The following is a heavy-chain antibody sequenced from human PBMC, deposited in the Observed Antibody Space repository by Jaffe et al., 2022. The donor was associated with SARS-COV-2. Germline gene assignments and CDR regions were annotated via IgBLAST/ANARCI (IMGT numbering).Heavy chain of an antibody. CDR1: GGSISSGSYY. J-gene: IGHJ6*02. CDR2: IYTSGST. CDR3: ARVPSERFGAYYDFWSGYYSTGAGSYGMDV. V-gene: IGHV4-61*02. Sequence: QVQLQESGPGLVKPSQTLSLTCTVSGGSISSGSYYWSWIRQPAGKGLEWIGRIYTSGSTNYNPSLKSRVTISVDTSKNQFSLKLSSVTAADTAVYYCARVPSERFGAYYDFWSGYYSTGAGSYGMDVWGQGTTVTVSS. D-gene: IGHD3-3*01.